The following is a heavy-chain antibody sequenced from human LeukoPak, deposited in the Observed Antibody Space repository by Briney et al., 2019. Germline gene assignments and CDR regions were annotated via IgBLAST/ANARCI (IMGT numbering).Heavy chain of an antibody. CDR2: INSDGRTT. CDR1: GFTFRTYW. J-gene: IGHJ3*02. D-gene: IGHD3-10*01. Sequence: GGSLRLSCVASGFTFRTYWMRWVRQAPGKGLVWVSRINSDGRTTTYADSVKGRFTISRDNAENTLYLQMNSLRAEDTAVYYCVKSGIPGPLAFDIWGQGTVVTVSS. V-gene: IGHV3-74*01. CDR3: VKSGIPGPLAFDI.